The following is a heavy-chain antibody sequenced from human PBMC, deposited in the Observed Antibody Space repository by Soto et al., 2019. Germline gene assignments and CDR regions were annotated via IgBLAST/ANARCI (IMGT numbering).Heavy chain of an antibody. Sequence: EVQLLESGGGLVQPGGSLRLSCAASGFTFSSYAMSWVRQAPGKGLEWVSAISGSGGSTYYADSVKGRFTISRDNSKNTLYLQMNSLRADDTAVYYCWVFVVVTVSPNLPDYWGQGTLVTVSS. D-gene: IGHD2-21*02. CDR3: WVFVVVTVSPNLPDY. J-gene: IGHJ4*02. V-gene: IGHV3-23*01. CDR2: ISGSGGST. CDR1: GFTFSSYA.